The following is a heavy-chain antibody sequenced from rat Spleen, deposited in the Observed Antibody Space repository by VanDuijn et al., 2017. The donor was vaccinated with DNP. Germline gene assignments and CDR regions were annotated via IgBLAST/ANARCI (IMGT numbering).Heavy chain of an antibody. CDR3: IRWNSGHFDY. CDR2: INPSGGSS. D-gene: IGHD4-3*01. Sequence: EVQLVESGGGLVQPGRSLKLSCAASGFTFSAYYMAWVRQAPAKGLEWVAYINPSGGSSYYRASVKGRFIVSRDNAKSTLSLQMDSLRSEDMATYYCIRWNSGHFDYWGQGVMVTVSS. V-gene: IGHV5-27*01. J-gene: IGHJ2*01. CDR1: GFTFSAYY.